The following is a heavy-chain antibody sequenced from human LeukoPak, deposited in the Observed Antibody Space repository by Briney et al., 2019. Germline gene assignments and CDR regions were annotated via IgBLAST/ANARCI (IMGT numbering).Heavy chain of an antibody. CDR2: ISSSGRSI. V-gene: IGHV3-48*03. CDR1: GFTFSSYE. CDR3: ATKRGY. Sequence: GGSLRLSCAASGFTFSSYEMNWVRQAPGKGLEWVSYISSSGRSIHYADSVKGRFTISRDNAKNSLYLQMNSLRAEDTAVYYCATKRGYWGQGTLVTVSS. J-gene: IGHJ4*02.